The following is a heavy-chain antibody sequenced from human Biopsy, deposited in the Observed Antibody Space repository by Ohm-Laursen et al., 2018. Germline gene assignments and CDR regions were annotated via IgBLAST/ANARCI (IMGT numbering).Heavy chain of an antibody. Sequence: GSLRPCSASGFTFSSSWMTWVRQAPGKGLEWVAMIKQDGSEDYYVDSVKGRFTISRDNAQKSLDLQLNSLRAEDTAVYYCVRGRSMDVWGQGTTVTVSS. CDR2: IKQDGSED. CDR1: GFTFSSSW. CDR3: VRGRSMDV. V-gene: IGHV3-7*01. J-gene: IGHJ6*02.